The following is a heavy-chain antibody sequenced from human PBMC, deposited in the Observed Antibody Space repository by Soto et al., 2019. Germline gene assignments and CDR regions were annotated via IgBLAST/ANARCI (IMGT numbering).Heavy chain of an antibody. D-gene: IGHD3-10*01. Sequence: EVQLVESGGGLIQPGGSLRLSCAASGFTVSSNYMSWVRQAPGKGLEWVSIIYSDGGTYYADSLKGRFTVSRDNSKNTVYLQMNSLRAEHSAIYYCARGPDYYGSGSRNFDYWGQGTLVTVSS. CDR2: IYSDGGT. J-gene: IGHJ4*02. CDR1: GFTVSSNY. V-gene: IGHV3-53*01. CDR3: ARGPDYYGSGSRNFDY.